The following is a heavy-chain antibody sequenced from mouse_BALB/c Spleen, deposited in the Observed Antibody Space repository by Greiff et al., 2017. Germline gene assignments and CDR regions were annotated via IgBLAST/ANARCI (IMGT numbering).Heavy chain of an antibody. CDR2: IDPYYGGT. CDR1: GYSFTGYN. CDR3: AREGKNGNYYAMDY. Sequence: VQLKESGPELEKPGASVKISCKASGYSFTGYNMNWVKQSNGKSLEWIGNIDPYYGGTSYNQKFKGKATLTVDKSSSTAYMQLKSLTSEDSAVYYCAREGKNGNYYAMDYWGQGTSVTVSS. D-gene: IGHD2-1*01. J-gene: IGHJ4*01. V-gene: IGHV1-39*01.